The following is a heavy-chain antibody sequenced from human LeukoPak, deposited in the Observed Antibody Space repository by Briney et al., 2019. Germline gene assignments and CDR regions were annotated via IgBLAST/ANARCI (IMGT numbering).Heavy chain of an antibody. J-gene: IGHJ4*02. CDR2: IYYSGST. D-gene: IGHD6-6*01. CDR3: ARLAARRGPYYFDY. CDR1: GGSISSHY. Sequence: KPSETLSLTYTVSGGSISSHYWSWIRQPPGKGLEWIGYIYYSGSTNYNPSLKSRVTISVDTSKNQFSLKLSSVTAADTAVYYCARLAARRGPYYFDYWGQGTLVTVSS. V-gene: IGHV4-59*11.